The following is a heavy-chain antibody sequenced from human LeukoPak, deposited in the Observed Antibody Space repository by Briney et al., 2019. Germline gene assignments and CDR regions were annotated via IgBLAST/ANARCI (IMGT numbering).Heavy chain of an antibody. D-gene: IGHD1-26*01. CDR2: INHSGST. J-gene: IGHJ4*02. CDR3: ARAAGGSLD. Sequence: SETLSLTCAVYGGSFSGYYWSWIRQPPGKGLEWIGEINHSGSTNYNPSLKSRVTISVDTSKNQFSLKLNSVTAADTAVYYCARAAGGSLDWGQGTLVTVSS. CDR1: GGSFSGYY. V-gene: IGHV4-34*01.